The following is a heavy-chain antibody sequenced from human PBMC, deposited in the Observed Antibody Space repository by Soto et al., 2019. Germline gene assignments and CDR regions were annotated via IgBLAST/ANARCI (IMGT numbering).Heavy chain of an antibody. Sequence: SETLSLTCAVYGGSFSGYYWSWIRQPPGKGLEWIGEINHSGSTNYNPSLKSRVTISVDTSKNQFSLKLSSVTTGGGYYYMDVWGKGTTVTVSS. V-gene: IGHV4-34*01. CDR3: V. CDR1: GGSFSGYY. J-gene: IGHJ6*03. D-gene: IGHD3-10*01. CDR2: INHSGST.